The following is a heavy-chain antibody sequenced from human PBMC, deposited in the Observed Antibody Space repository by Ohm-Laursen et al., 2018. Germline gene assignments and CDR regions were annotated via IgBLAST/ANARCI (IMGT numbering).Heavy chain of an antibody. CDR1: GFTFSTYW. D-gene: IGHD6-6*01. J-gene: IGHJ4*02. CDR2: INQDGSEK. CDR3: VRDRRGGSIELRA. Sequence: SLRLSCTASGFTFSTYWMNWFRQAPGKGLESVASINQDGSEKYFVDSARGRFTIYRDNAKNSLYLQMNSLRAEGTAVYYCVRDRRGGSIELRAGGQGALVTVSS. V-gene: IGHV3-7*01.